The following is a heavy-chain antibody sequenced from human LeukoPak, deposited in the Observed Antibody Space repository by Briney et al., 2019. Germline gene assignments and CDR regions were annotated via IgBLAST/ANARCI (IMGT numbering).Heavy chain of an antibody. CDR2: IYYSGST. Sequence: SQTLSLTCTVSSGSISSGGYYWSWIRQHPGKGLEWIGYIYYSGSTYYNPSLKSRVTISVDTSKNQFSLKLSSVTAADTAVYYCARCPYYYDSSGYYRDAFDIWGQGTMVTVSS. V-gene: IGHV4-31*03. J-gene: IGHJ3*02. CDR3: ARCPYYYDSSGYYRDAFDI. CDR1: SGSISSGGYY. D-gene: IGHD3-22*01.